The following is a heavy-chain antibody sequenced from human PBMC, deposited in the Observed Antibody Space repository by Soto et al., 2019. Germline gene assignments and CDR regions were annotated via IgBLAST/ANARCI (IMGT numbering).Heavy chain of an antibody. CDR3: ARLATRYYFDY. D-gene: IGHD1-1*01. CDR2: IYYSGST. Sequence: SETLSLTCTVSGGSISSYYWSWIRQPPGKGLEWIGYIYYSGSTNYNPSLKSRVTISVDTSKNQFSLKMSSVTAADTAVYYCARLATRYYFDYWGQGTLVTAPQ. CDR1: GGSISSYY. V-gene: IGHV4-59*01. J-gene: IGHJ4*02.